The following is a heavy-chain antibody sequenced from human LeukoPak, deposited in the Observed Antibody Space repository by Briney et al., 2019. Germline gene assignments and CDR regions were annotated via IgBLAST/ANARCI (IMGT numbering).Heavy chain of an antibody. J-gene: IGHJ4*02. CDR1: GFTLSNYW. V-gene: IGHV3-74*01. D-gene: IGHD5-18*01. Sequence: GGSLRLSCAVSGFTLSNYWMHWVRHAPGKGLVWVSRINPDGSSTIYADSVKGRFTISRDNAKNTLYLQMNSLRVEDTAVYYCTRMVTTLRDWGQGTLVTVYS. CDR3: TRMVTTLRD. CDR2: INPDGSST.